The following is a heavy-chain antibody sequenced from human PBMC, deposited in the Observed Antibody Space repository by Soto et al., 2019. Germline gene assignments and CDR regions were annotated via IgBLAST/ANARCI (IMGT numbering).Heavy chain of an antibody. Sequence: GGSLRLSCAASGFTFSSYAMSWVRQAPGKGLEWVSAISGSGGSTYYADSVKGRFTISRDNSKSTLYLQMNSLRAEDTAVYYCAKDQYSGSYSGPFDYWGQGTLVTVSS. CDR1: GFTFSSYA. CDR2: ISGSGGST. D-gene: IGHD1-26*01. V-gene: IGHV3-23*01. J-gene: IGHJ4*02. CDR3: AKDQYSGSYSGPFDY.